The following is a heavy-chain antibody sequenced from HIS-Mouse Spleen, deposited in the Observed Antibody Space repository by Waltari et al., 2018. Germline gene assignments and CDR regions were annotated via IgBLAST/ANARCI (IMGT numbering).Heavy chain of an antibody. CDR1: GFTFSRYV. J-gene: IGHJ4*02. CDR3: AKVYYDSSGYYYFDY. CDR2: ISYDGSNK. V-gene: IGHV3-30*18. Sequence: QVQLVESGGGVVQPGRSLRLSCAASGFTFSRYVMHWVREAPGKGLEWVAVISYDGSNKYYADSVKGRFTISRDNSKNTLYLQMNSLRAEDTAVYYCAKVYYDSSGYYYFDYWGQGTLVTVSS. D-gene: IGHD3-22*01.